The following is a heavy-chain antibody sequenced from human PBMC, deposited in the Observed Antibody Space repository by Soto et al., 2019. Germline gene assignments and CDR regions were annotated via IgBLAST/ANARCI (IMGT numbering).Heavy chain of an antibody. CDR3: ARLPNAVGASYNDY. Sequence: SETLSLTCTVSGGSISSGDYYWSWIRQPPGKGLEWIGYIYYSGSTYYNPSLKSRVTISVDTSKNQFSLKLSSVTAADTAVYYCARLPNAVGASYNDYWGQGVLVTVSS. V-gene: IGHV4-30-4*01. J-gene: IGHJ4*02. CDR2: IYYSGST. D-gene: IGHD1-26*01. CDR1: GGSISSGDYY.